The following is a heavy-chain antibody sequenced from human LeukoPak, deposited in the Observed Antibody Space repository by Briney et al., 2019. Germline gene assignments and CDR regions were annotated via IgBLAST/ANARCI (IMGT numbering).Heavy chain of an antibody. D-gene: IGHD2-2*01. CDR3: AKDPYGTRYFDY. Sequence: PGGSLRLSCAASGVTFSSHALSWVRQAPGKRLEWVSSLSGSGYNTYYADSVKGRFTISRDNSKNTVYLQMNSLRAEDTAVYYCAKDPYGTRYFDYWGQRTLVTVSS. CDR2: LSGSGYNT. V-gene: IGHV3-23*01. CDR1: GVTFSSHA. J-gene: IGHJ4*02.